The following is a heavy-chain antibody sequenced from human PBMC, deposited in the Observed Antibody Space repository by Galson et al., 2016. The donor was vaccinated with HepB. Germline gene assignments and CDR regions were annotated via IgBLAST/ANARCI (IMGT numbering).Heavy chain of an antibody. J-gene: IGHJ4*02. CDR3: AKDMTAWAAGFFDF. CDR2: ISWDGAHT. D-gene: IGHD2-21*01. V-gene: IGHV3-43*01. CDR1: GFTFDNYP. Sequence: SLRLSCAASGFTFDNYPMHWVRRLPGKGLEWVSLISWDGAHTYYSDSVKGRFTISRDNRKNSLYLEMKSLRMEDTALYFCAKDMTAWAAGFFDFWGPGTLVTVSS.